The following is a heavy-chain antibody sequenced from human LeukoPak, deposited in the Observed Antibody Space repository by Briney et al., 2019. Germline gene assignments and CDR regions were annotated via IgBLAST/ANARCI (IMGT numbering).Heavy chain of an antibody. Sequence: SETLSLTCTVSGGSISSGDYYWSWIRQPPGKGLEWIGYIYYSGSTYYNPPLKSRVTISVDTSKNQFSLKLSSVTAADTAVYYCARYGSGITGFDYWGQGTLVTVSS. V-gene: IGHV4-30-4*01. D-gene: IGHD3-10*01. CDR2: IYYSGST. J-gene: IGHJ4*02. CDR3: ARYGSGITGFDY. CDR1: GGSISSGDYY.